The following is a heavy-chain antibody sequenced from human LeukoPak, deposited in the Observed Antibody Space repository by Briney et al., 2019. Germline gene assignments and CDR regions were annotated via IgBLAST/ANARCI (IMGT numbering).Heavy chain of an antibody. J-gene: IGHJ4*02. CDR2: ISSSSSYI. D-gene: IGHD6-19*01. Sequence: PGGSLRLPCAASGFTFSSYSMNWVRQAPGKGLEWVSSISSSSSYIYYADSVKGRFTISRDNAKNSLYLQMNSLRAEDTAVYYCARVKGSGWLMYYFDYWGQGTLVTVSS. V-gene: IGHV3-21*01. CDR3: ARVKGSGWLMYYFDY. CDR1: GFTFSSYS.